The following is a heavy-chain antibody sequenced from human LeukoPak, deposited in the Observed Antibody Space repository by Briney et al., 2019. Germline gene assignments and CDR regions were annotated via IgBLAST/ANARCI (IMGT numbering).Heavy chain of an antibody. CDR1: GFTFSSYA. CDR2: ISYDGSNK. D-gene: IGHD6-6*01. V-gene: IGHV3-30*01. CDR3: ARDPISYSSSAHFDY. J-gene: IGHJ4*02. Sequence: GGSLRLSCAASGFTFSSYAMHWVRQAPGKGLEWVAVISYDGSNKYYADSVKGRFTISRDNSKNTPYLQMNSLRAEDTAVYYCARDPISYSSSAHFDYCGQGTLVTVSS.